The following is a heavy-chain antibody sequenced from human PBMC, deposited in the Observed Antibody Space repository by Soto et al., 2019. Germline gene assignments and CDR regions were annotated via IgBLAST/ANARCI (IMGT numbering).Heavy chain of an antibody. CDR2: INPNSGGT. V-gene: IGHV1-2*02. D-gene: IGHD6-6*01. J-gene: IGHJ6*02. Sequence: SVKVSCKASGYTFTGYYMHWVREAPVQGLEWMGWINPNSGGTNYAQKFQGRVTMTRDTSISTAYMELSRLRSDDTAVYYCASVGSSPQPLYYYYYGMDVWGQGTTVTVSS. CDR1: GYTFTGYY. CDR3: ASVGSSPQPLYYYYYGMDV.